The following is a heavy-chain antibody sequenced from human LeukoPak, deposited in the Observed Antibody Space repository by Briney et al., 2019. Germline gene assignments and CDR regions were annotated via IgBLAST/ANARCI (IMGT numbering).Heavy chain of an antibody. D-gene: IGHD6-19*01. Sequence: PGGSLRLSCAASGFTFSFYVMHWVRQAPGKGLEWVAVISYDGSNKYYADSVKGRFTISRDNSKNTLYLQMNSLRAEDSAIYYCARGHSAWYDYWGQGTLVTVSS. V-gene: IGHV3-30*04. CDR1: GFTFSFYV. CDR2: ISYDGSNK. J-gene: IGHJ4*02. CDR3: ARGHSAWYDY.